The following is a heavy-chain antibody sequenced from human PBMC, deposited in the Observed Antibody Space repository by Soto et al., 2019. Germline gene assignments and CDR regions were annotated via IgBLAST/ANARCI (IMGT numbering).Heavy chain of an antibody. Sequence: SETLSLTCTVSGVTVSSDAYYWSWIRQHPGKGLEWIGNIYHTGSTYCSPSLKSRVAISLDTSKNQFSLTLTSVTAADTAVYYCARYRFSGNKWSKFDYWGQGTLVTVSS. D-gene: IGHD3-16*02. CDR1: GVTVSSDAYY. V-gene: IGHV4-31*03. CDR2: IYHTGST. CDR3: ARYRFSGNKWSKFDY. J-gene: IGHJ4*02.